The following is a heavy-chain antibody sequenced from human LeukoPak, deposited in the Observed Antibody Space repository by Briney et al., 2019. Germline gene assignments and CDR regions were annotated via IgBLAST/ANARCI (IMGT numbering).Heavy chain of an antibody. J-gene: IGHJ4*02. D-gene: IGHD5-18*01. CDR2: ISAYNGNT. CDR3: ARLKSPVSYVDY. Sequence: ASVKVSCKASGYTFTSYGISWVRQAPGQGLEWMGWISAYNGNTNYAQKLQGRVTMTTDTSTSTAYMELRSLRSDDTAVCYCARLKSPVSYVDYWGQGTLVTVSS. CDR1: GYTFTSYG. V-gene: IGHV1-18*01.